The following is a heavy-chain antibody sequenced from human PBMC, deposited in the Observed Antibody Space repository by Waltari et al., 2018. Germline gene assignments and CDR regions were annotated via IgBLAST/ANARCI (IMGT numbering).Heavy chain of an antibody. CDR1: GGSFSGYY. Sequence: QVQLQQWGAGLLKPSEPLSLTCAVYGGSFSGYYWSWIRQPPGKGLEWIGEINHSGSTNYNPSLKSRVTISVDTSKNQFSLKLSSVTAADTAVYYCARHASNSSSSYRPRYYFDYWGQGTLVTVSS. J-gene: IGHJ4*02. CDR3: ARHASNSSSSYRPRYYFDY. CDR2: INHSGST. D-gene: IGHD6-13*01. V-gene: IGHV4-34*01.